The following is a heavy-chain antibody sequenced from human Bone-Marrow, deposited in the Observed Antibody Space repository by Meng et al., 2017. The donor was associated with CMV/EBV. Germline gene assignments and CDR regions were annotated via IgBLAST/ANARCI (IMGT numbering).Heavy chain of an antibody. CDR1: GLSVSSTY. V-gene: IGHV3-66*01. CDR2: IYSDGNT. CDR3: ARDFNAPLWFGELWPNAFDI. D-gene: IGHD3-10*01. J-gene: IGHJ3*02. Sequence: GESLKISCAASGLSVSSTYITWVRQAPGKGLEWVSAIYSDGNTHYADSVKGRFTISRDNAKNSLYLQMNSLRAEDTAVYYCARDFNAPLWFGELWPNAFDIWGQGTMVTVSS.